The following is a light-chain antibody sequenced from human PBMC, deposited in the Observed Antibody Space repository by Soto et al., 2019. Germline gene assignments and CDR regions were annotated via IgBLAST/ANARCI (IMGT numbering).Light chain of an antibody. Sequence: DIQMTQSPSSVSASVGDRVTITCRASQGISSWLAWYQQKPGKAPKLLISAASTLQTGVPSRFSGSGSGTDFTLAISSLQAEDFATYYCQQSDGFPYTFGQGTKVEIK. CDR1: QGISSW. J-gene: IGKJ1*01. CDR3: QQSDGFPYT. CDR2: AAS. V-gene: IGKV1-12*01.